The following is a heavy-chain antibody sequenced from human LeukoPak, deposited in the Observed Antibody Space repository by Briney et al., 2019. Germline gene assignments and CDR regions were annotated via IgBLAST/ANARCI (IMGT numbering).Heavy chain of an antibody. Sequence: SETLSLTCTVSGGSISSYYWSWIRQPSGKGLEWIGYIYYSGSTNYNPSLKSRVTISVDTSKNQFSLKLSSVTAADTAVYYCARGALGWLQFPLDYWGQGTLVTVSS. CDR2: IYYSGST. J-gene: IGHJ4*02. CDR3: ARGALGWLQFPLDY. CDR1: GGSISSYY. D-gene: IGHD5-24*01. V-gene: IGHV4-59*01.